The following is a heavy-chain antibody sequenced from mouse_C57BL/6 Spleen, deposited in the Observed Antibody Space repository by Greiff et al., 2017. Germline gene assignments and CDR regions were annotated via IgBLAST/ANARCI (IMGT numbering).Heavy chain of an antibody. V-gene: IGHV2-2*01. J-gene: IGHJ4*01. D-gene: IGHD4-1*01. CDR2: IWSGGST. CDR1: GFSLTSYG. Sequence: VKVVESGPGLVQPSQRLSITCTVSGFSLTSYGVHWVRQSPGKGLEWLGVIWSGGSTDYNAAFISRLSISKDNSKSQVFFKMNSLQADDTAIYYCARGDWDFMDYWGQGTSVTVSS. CDR3: ARGDWDFMDY.